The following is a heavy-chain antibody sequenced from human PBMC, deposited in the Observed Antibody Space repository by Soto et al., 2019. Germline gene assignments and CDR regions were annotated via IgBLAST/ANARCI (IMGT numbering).Heavy chain of an antibody. CDR3: ARARSYYYDSSGYPYYLDY. CDR2: IYYSGST. V-gene: IGHV4-39*01. D-gene: IGHD3-22*01. Sequence: PPETLSLTCTVSGGSISSSSYYWGWIRQPPGKELEWIGSIYYSGSTYYNPSLKSRVTISVNTSKNQFSLKLSSVTAADTAVYYCARARSYYYDSSGYPYYLDYWGQGTLVTVSS. J-gene: IGHJ4*02. CDR1: GGSISSSSYY.